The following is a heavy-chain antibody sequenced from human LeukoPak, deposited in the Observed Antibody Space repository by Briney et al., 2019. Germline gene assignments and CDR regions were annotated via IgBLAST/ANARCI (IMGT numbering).Heavy chain of an antibody. D-gene: IGHD6-6*01. CDR3: ARDLDSSSSADPFDY. Sequence: GASVKVSCKASGYTFTSYGISWVRQAPGQGLEWMGWISAYNGNTNYAQKLQGRVTMTRDTSTSTVYMELSSLRSEDTAVYYCARDLDSSSSADPFDYWGQGTLVTVSS. V-gene: IGHV1-18*01. CDR1: GYTFTSYG. J-gene: IGHJ4*02. CDR2: ISAYNGNT.